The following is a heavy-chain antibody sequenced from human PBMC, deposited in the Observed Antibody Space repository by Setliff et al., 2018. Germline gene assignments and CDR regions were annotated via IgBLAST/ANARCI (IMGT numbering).Heavy chain of an antibody. CDR1: GDSISSRTYY. D-gene: IGHD3-3*01. CDR3: ARMSGFQYMDV. Sequence: SETLSLTCTVSGDSISSRTYYWSWIRQPAGKGLEWLGQIYTSWSTNYNPSLKSRVTISLDTSKNQFSLKLNSVTAADTAVYYCARMSGFQYMDVWGKGTTVTVSS. V-gene: IGHV4-61*09. J-gene: IGHJ6*03. CDR2: IYTSWST.